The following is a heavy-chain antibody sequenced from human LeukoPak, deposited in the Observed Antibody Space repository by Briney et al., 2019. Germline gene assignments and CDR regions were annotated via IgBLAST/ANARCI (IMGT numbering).Heavy chain of an antibody. CDR2: FDPEDGET. CDR1: GYTLTELS. Sequence: ASVKVSCKVSGYTLTELSMHWVRQAPGKGLEWMGGFDPEDGETIYAQKFQGRVTMTRDTSTSTVYMELSSLRSEDTAVYYCARDLMTLGSGSYLDWGQGTLVTVSS. CDR3: ARDLMTLGSGSYLD. V-gene: IGHV1-24*01. J-gene: IGHJ4*02. D-gene: IGHD3-10*01.